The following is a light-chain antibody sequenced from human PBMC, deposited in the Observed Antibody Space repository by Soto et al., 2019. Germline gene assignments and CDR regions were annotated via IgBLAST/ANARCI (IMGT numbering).Light chain of an antibody. CDR2: DVS. CDR1: SSDVGGYNY. V-gene: IGLV2-14*01. CDR3: SSYTISSTVL. J-gene: IGLJ2*01. Sequence: QSALTQPASVSGSPGQSITISCTGTSSDVGGYNYVSCYQQHPGKAPKLMIYDVSNRPSVVSNRFSGSKSGNTASLTISGLQAADEADCYCSSYTISSTVLFGGGTKLTV.